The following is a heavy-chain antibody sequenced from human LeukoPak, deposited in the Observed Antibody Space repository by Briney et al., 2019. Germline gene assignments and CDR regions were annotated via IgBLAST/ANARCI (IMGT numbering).Heavy chain of an antibody. Sequence: GESLKISCKGSGYSFTSYWIGWVRQMPGKGLEWMGIIYPGDSDTRYSPSFQGQVAISADKSISTAYLQWSSLKASDTAMYYCARRVTMVRGVTILFDYWGQGTLVTVSS. CDR2: IYPGDSDT. CDR3: ARRVTMVRGVTILFDY. J-gene: IGHJ4*02. V-gene: IGHV5-51*01. CDR1: GYSFTSYW. D-gene: IGHD3-10*01.